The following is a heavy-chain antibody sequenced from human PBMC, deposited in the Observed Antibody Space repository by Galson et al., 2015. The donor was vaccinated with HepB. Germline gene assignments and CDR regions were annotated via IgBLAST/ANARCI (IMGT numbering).Heavy chain of an antibody. D-gene: IGHD3-3*01. J-gene: IGHJ4*02. CDR3: ARHSITIFGVVIIGSVGYFDY. CDR2: IIPIFGTA. V-gene: IGHV1-69*13. Sequence: SVKVSCKASGGTFSSYAISWVRQAPGQGLEWMGGIIPIFGTANYAQKFQGRVTITADESTSTAYMELSSLRSEDTAVYYCARHSITIFGVVIIGSVGYFDYWGQGTLVTVSS. CDR1: GGTFSSYA.